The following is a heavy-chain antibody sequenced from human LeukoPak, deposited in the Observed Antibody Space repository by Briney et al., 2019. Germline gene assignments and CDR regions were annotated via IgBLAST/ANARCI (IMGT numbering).Heavy chain of an antibody. CDR3: ARVGDMEAFDI. Sequence: LASGTLSLTCALSGGSISTSYWWSWVRQAPGKGLEWVSVIYAGGATYYSDSVRGRFTISRDNSKNTLYLQMNSLRGEDTAVYYCARVGDMEAFDIWGQGTRVTVSS. CDR2: IYAGGAT. J-gene: IGHJ3*02. D-gene: IGHD3-16*01. CDR1: GGSISTSY. V-gene: IGHV3-66*01.